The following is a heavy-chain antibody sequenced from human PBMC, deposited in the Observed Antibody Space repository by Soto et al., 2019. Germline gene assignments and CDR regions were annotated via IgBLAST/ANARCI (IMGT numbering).Heavy chain of an antibody. CDR2: IIPIFETA. Sequence: QVHLVQSGAEVTKAGSSVKVSCKASGGTFSSHAFSWVRQAPGQGLEWVGGIIPIFETANYAQEFQGRVTISADESTNTVILEVNNPRSDDTAIYFCAIGDRSSWIGNHWGPGTQVTVS. CDR3: AIGDRSSWIGNH. D-gene: IGHD6-6*01. V-gene: IGHV1-69*01. J-gene: IGHJ4*02. CDR1: GGTFSSHA.